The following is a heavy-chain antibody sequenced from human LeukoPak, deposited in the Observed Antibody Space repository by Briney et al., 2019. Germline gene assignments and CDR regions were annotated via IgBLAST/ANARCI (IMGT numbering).Heavy chain of an antibody. J-gene: IGHJ4*02. CDR3: ASRDGSGECGN. V-gene: IGHV1-69*13. CDR2: IIPIFGTA. D-gene: IGHD3-10*01. CDR1: GGTFISYA. Sequence: ASVKVSCKASGGTFISYAISWVRQAPGQGLEWMGGIIPIFGTANYAQKFQGRVTITADESTSTAYMELSSLRSEDTAVYYCASRDGSGECGNWGQGTLATVSS.